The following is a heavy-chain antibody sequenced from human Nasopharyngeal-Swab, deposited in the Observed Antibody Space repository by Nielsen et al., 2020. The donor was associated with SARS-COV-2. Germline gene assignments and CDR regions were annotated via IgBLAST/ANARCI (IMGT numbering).Heavy chain of an antibody. D-gene: IGHD3-10*01. CDR3: ARVLLRALGKFGEGYAFDI. V-gene: IGHV3-21*01. Sequence: GESLKISCAASGFTFSSHSMNWVRQAPGKGLEWVSSISSSSTCIYYADSVKGRFTISRDNAKNSLYLQMNSLRVEDTAVYYCARVLLRALGKFGEGYAFDIWGQGTMVTVSS. CDR2: ISSSSTCI. J-gene: IGHJ3*02. CDR1: GFTFSSHS.